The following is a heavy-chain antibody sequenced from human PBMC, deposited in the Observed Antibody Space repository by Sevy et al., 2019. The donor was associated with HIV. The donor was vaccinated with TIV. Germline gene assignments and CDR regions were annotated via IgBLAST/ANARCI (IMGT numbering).Heavy chain of an antibody. CDR3: AKDTRYCSGGSCYLEVGAFDI. CDR2: ISWDGGST. V-gene: IGHV3-43*01. D-gene: IGHD2-15*01. J-gene: IGHJ3*02. Sequence: GGSLRLSCAASGFTFDDYTMHWVRQAPGKGLEWVSLISWDGGSTYYADSVKGRFTISRDNGKNSMYLQMNSLRTEDNAMYYCAKDTRYCSGGSCYLEVGAFDIWGQGTMVTVSS. CDR1: GFTFDDYT.